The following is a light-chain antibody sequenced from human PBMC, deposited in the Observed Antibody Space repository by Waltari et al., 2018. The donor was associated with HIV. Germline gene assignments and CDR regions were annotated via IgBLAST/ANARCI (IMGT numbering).Light chain of an antibody. Sequence: DIVLTQSPPTLSLSPGERATLSCRASQRFSSYSPWYQQKPGQAPRLLIYDASNRATGIPARFSGSGSGTDFTLTISSLEPEDFAVYYCQQRSNWPTFGGGTKVEIK. CDR2: DAS. V-gene: IGKV3-11*01. CDR1: QRFSSY. CDR3: QQRSNWPT. J-gene: IGKJ4*01.